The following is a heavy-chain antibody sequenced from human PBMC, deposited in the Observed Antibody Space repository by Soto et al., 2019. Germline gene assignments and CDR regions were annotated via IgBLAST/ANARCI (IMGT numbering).Heavy chain of an antibody. D-gene: IGHD5-12*01. CDR1: GASISYGGFS. Sequence: SETLSLTCTVSGASISYGGFSWSWIRQSPGKGLEWIGYISHLENTYLHPSFKSRLTMSIDRTRNQFSLKLSSVTAADMAVYYCARGGGYDSFDYWGQGVLVTV. J-gene: IGHJ4*02. CDR3: ARGGGYDSFDY. CDR2: ISHLENT. V-gene: IGHV4-30-2*06.